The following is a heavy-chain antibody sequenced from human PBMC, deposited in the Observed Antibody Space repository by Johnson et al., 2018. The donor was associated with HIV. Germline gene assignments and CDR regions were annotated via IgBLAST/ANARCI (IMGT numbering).Heavy chain of an antibody. J-gene: IGHJ3*02. CDR1: GFTFSDYY. CDR3: ARGGDGYNSRFREPFGAFDI. Sequence: VQLVESGGGLVKPGGSLRLSCAASGFTFSDYYMSCIRQAPGKGLEWVSYISSSGSTIYYADSVKGRFTISRDNAKNSLYLQMNSLRAEDTAVYYCARGGDGYNSRFREPFGAFDIWGQGTMVTVSS. V-gene: IGHV3-11*04. CDR2: ISSSGSTI. D-gene: IGHD5-24*01.